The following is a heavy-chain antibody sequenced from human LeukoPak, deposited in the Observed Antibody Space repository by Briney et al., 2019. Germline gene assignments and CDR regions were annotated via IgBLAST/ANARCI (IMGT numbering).Heavy chain of an antibody. Sequence: GASVKVSCKASGYTFTGYYMHWVRQAPGQALESMGWINPNSGGTNYAQKFQGRVTMTRDTSISTAYMELSRLRSDDTAVYCCARGFYGSGSYYKIALGYWGQGTLVTVSS. CDR1: GYTFTGYY. CDR2: INPNSGGT. V-gene: IGHV1-2*02. D-gene: IGHD3-10*01. J-gene: IGHJ4*02. CDR3: ARGFYGSGSYYKIALGY.